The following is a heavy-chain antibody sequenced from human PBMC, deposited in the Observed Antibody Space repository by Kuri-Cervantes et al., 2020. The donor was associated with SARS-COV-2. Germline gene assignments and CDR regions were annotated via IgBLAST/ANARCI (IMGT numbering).Heavy chain of an antibody. J-gene: IGHJ3*02. CDR3: ARQPHRTAMVAFDI. V-gene: IGHV4-34*01. D-gene: IGHD5-18*01. CDR2: INHSGST. Sequence: SETLSLSCAVFGGSFSAYYWNWIRQLPGKGLECIGEINHSGSTNYNPSLNSRVTISIDTSNNHFSLKLSSVTAADTAVYYCARQPHRTAMVAFDIWGQGTVVTVSS. CDR1: GGSFSAYY.